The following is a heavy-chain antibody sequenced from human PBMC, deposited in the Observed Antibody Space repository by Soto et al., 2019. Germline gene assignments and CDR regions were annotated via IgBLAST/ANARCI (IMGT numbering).Heavy chain of an antibody. D-gene: IGHD1-1*01. CDR2: IHPSGST. J-gene: IGHJ6*02. CDR3: ARGRDEYKLGNV. V-gene: IGHV4-34*01. Sequence: WTWIRQSPGKGLEWIGEIHPSGSTYYNPSLRSRVTISVDTSENQFSLKLTSLTAADTAIYYCARGRDEYKLGNVWGHGTTVTVSS.